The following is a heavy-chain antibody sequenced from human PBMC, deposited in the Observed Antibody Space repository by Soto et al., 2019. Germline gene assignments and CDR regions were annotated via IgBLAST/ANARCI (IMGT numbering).Heavy chain of an antibody. CDR2: IYWNDDK. CDR3: ARVVIYFDY. CDR1: GFSLSTSGVG. J-gene: IGHJ4*02. V-gene: IGHV2-5*01. Sequence: QITLKESGPTLVKPTQPLTLTCTFSGFSLSTSGVGVGWIRQPPGKALEWLALIYWNDDKRYSPSLKSRLTITKDTSKNQVVLTMTNMDPVDTATYYCARVVIYFDYWGQGTLVTVSS. D-gene: IGHD3-16*02.